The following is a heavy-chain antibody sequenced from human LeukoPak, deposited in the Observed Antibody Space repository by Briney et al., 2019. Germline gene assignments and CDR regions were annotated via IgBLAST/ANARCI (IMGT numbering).Heavy chain of an antibody. J-gene: IGHJ4*02. D-gene: IGHD6-19*01. CDR2: IYYNGNT. V-gene: IGHV4-59*01. CDR1: GGSISSYY. CDR3: GRGGWYKDY. Sequence: SETLSLTCTVSGGSISSYYWSWIRQPPGKGLESIGYIYYNGNTNYNPSLRSRVTISVDTSKNQFSLRLSSVTAADTAVYYCGRGGWYKDYWGQGTLVAVSS.